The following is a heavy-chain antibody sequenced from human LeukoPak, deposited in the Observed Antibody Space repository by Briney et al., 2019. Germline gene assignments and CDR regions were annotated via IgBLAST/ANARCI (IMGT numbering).Heavy chain of an antibody. CDR1: GGPISSYY. CDR3: ARGSSSWSDY. V-gene: IGHV4-59*01. Sequence: PSETLSLTCTVSGGPISSYYWSWIRQPPGKGLEWIGYIYYSGSTKYNPSLKSRVTISVDTSKNQFSLKLSSVTAADTAVYYCARGSSSWSDYWGQGTLVTVSS. CDR2: IYYSGST. J-gene: IGHJ4*02. D-gene: IGHD6-13*01.